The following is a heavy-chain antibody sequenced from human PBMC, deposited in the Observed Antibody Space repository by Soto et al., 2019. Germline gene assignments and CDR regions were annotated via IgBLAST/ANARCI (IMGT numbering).Heavy chain of an antibody. CDR2: IFSNDEK. V-gene: IGHV2-26*01. CDR3: ARMLAAACMDV. J-gene: IGHJ6*02. D-gene: IGHD6-13*01. Sequence: QVTLKESGPVLVKPTETLTLTCTVSGFSLSNARMGVSWIRQPPGKALEWLAHIFSNDEKSYSTSLKSRLTIAXXTSKSQVVLSMTNMAPVDTATYYCARMLAAACMDVWGHGTTVTVSS. CDR1: GFSLSNARMG.